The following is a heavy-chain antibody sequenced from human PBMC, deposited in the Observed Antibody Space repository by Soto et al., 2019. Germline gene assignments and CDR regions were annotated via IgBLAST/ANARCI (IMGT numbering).Heavy chain of an antibody. CDR2: IWYDGSNK. CDR3: ARALPACSGGSCYSGESDY. CDR1: GFTFSSYG. D-gene: IGHD2-15*01. J-gene: IGHJ4*02. Sequence: GGSLRLSCAASGFTFSSYGMHWVRQAPGKGLEWVAVIWYDGSNKYYADSVKGRFTISRDNSKNTLYLQMNSLRAEDTAVYYCARALPACSGGSCYSGESDYWGQGTLVTVSS. V-gene: IGHV3-33*01.